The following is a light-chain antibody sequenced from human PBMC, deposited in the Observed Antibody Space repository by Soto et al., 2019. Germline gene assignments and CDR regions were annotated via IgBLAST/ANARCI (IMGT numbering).Light chain of an antibody. Sequence: DILMTQSPHVLAVSLGERATINCKSSQSVLYNYNNQHYLAWYQHKPGQPPKLLIYWASTRESGVPDRFSGSGSGTDFTLTINSLQPEDVAVYYCQQYYSSPISFGGGTKVDIK. CDR2: WAS. CDR3: QQYYSSPIS. V-gene: IGKV4-1*01. J-gene: IGKJ4*01. CDR1: QSVLYNYNNQHY.